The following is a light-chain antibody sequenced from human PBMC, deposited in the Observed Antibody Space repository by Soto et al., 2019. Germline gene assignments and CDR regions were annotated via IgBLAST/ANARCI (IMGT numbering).Light chain of an antibody. CDR3: QKLNSAPFT. Sequence: DIEMTQSPSSLSASVGDRVTISCRANQGVTNYLAWYQQKPGKVPKLLIYATSTLQSGVPSRFSGSGSGTDFTLTISSLQPEDVATYYCQKLNSAPFTFGGGTKVELK. CDR2: ATS. J-gene: IGKJ4*01. V-gene: IGKV1-27*01. CDR1: QGVTNY.